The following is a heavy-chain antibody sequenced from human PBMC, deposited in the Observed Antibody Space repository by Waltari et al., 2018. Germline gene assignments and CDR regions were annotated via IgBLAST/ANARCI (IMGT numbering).Heavy chain of an antibody. CDR2: ITSSGDRR. D-gene: IGHD2-2*01. Sequence: EVQLLESGGGLVQPGGSLRLSCAASGFIFSNYDMSWVRQAPGKGLEWVSVITSSGDRRNYAGSVKGRFTSSRDSSKNMLYLQMNSLRADDTAVYYCAKGPSTRTNWFDPWGQGTLVTVSS. CDR1: GFIFSNYD. CDR3: AKGPSTRTNWFDP. J-gene: IGHJ5*02. V-gene: IGHV3-23*01.